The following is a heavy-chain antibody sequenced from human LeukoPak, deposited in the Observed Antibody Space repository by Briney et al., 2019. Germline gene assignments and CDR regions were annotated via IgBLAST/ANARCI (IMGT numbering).Heavy chain of an antibody. CDR2: IYPGDSDT. V-gene: IGHV5-51*01. CDR1: GYSFTSYW. J-gene: IGHJ4*02. Sequence: GESLKIPCKGSGYSFTSYWIGWVRQVPGKGLEWMGIIYPGDSDTRYSPSFQGQVTISADKSISTAYLQWSSLRASDTAMYYCARRYCSGGSCYLSVDNWGQGTLVTVSS. CDR3: ARRYCSGGSCYLSVDN. D-gene: IGHD2-15*01.